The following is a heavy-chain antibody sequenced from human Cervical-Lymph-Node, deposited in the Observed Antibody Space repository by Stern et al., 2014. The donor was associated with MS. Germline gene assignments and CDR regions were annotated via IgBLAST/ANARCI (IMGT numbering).Heavy chain of an antibody. V-gene: IGHV4-59*01. Sequence: QVQLQESGPGLVKPSETLSLTCTVSGGSISSYYWSWIRQPPGKGLEWIGYIYYSGSTNYNPSLKSRVTISVDTSKNQFSLKLSLVTAAATAVYYCARTRGYSYGYPLYYFDYWGQGTLVPVSS. D-gene: IGHD5-18*01. J-gene: IGHJ4*02. CDR3: ARTRGYSYGYPLYYFDY. CDR1: GGSISSYY. CDR2: IYYSGST.